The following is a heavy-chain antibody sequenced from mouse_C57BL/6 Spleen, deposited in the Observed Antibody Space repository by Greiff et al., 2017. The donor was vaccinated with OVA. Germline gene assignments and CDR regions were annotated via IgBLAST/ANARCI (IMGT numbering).Heavy chain of an antibody. CDR3: AKASPSRGAMDY. V-gene: IGHV5-17*01. CDR1: GFTFSDYG. CDR2: ISRGSSTI. J-gene: IGHJ4*01. Sequence: EVKLVESGGGLVKPGGSLKLSCAASGFTFSDYGMHWVRQAPEQGLEWVAYISRGSSTIYYADTVKGRFTISRDNAKNTLFLQMTSLRSEDTAMYYCAKASPSRGAMDYWGQGTSVTVSS. D-gene: IGHD6-2*01.